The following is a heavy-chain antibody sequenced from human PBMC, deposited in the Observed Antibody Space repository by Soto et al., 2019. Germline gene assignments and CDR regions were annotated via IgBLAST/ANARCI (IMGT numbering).Heavy chain of an antibody. CDR2: IYHSGST. D-gene: IGHD3-16*01. CDR3: ARFQGDYYYYGMDV. V-gene: IGHV4-4*02. Sequence: SETLSLTCAVSGGSISSSNWWSWVRQPPGKGLEWIGEIYHSGSTNYSPSLKSRVTISVDKSKNQFSLKLSSVTAADTAVYYCARFQGDYYYYGMDVWGQGTTVTVSS. CDR1: GGSISSSNW. J-gene: IGHJ6*02.